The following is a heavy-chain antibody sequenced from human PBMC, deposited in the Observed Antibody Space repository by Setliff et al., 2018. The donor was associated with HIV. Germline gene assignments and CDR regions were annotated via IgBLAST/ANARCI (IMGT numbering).Heavy chain of an antibody. V-gene: IGHV4-4*07. CDR1: GGSISNFY. D-gene: IGHD3-10*01. CDR3: ARGLWFGGSYWFDP. J-gene: IGHJ5*02. CDR2: IYSTGDT. Sequence: SETLSLTCSVSGGSISNFYWSWIRQPPGKGLELVGHIYSTGDTNYNPSLKSRVTLSADTSKNQLSLSLTSVTAADTAVYYCARGLWFGGSYWFDPWGQGTLVTVSS.